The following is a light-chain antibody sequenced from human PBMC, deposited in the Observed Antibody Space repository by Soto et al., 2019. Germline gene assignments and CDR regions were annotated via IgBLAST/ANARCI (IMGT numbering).Light chain of an antibody. V-gene: IGKV1-5*03. CDR2: KAF. J-gene: IGKJ1*01. Sequence: DIQMTQSPSTLSGSVGDRVTITCRASQTISSRLAWYQQKPVKAPKLLMYKAFTLKGGVPSRFSCSGSGTEFTLSISILQPDDFATYYCQHYSSYSEAFGQGTKVDI. CDR3: QHYSSYSEA. CDR1: QTISSR.